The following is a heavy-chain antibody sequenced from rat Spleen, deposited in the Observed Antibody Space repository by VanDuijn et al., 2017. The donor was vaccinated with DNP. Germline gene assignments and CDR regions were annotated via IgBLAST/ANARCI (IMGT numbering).Heavy chain of an antibody. Sequence: EERLVESGGDLVQPGRSLIVYCVASGFTFCGSWLNWIRKVPGKGLEWVASVTSGGGSTYYPDSVRGRFTISRDNEKDTLYLQMNSLRSEDTATYYCARDRGYNSGDFFDYWGQGVVVTVSS. CDR1: GFTFCGSW. J-gene: IGHJ2*01. V-gene: IGHV5-31*01. CDR3: ARDRGYNSGDFFDY. D-gene: IGHD1-1*01. CDR2: VTSGGGST.